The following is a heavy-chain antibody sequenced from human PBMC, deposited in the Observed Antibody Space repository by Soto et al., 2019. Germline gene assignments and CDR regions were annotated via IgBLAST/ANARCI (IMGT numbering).Heavy chain of an antibody. CDR3: AKIDYGDYCY. J-gene: IGHJ4*02. D-gene: IGHD4-17*01. CDR2: ISYDGSNK. V-gene: IGHV3-30*18. CDR1: GFTFSSYG. Sequence: GGSLRLSCAASGFTFSSYGMHWVRQAPGKGLEWVAVISYDGSNKYYADSVKGRFTISRDNSKNTLYLQMNSLKAEDTAVYYCAKIDYGDYCYWGQGTLVTVSS.